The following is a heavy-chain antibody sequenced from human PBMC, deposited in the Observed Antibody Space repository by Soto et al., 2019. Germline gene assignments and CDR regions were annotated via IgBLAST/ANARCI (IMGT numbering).Heavy chain of an antibody. J-gene: IGHJ4*02. CDR3: ARVARGRVVGATPPCFDY. Sequence: SETLSLTCTVSGGSISSGIYYWSWIRQNPGKGLEWIGHIYYSGSTYYDPSLKSRVSISVDTSKNQFSLKLTSVTAADTAVYYCARVARGRVVGATPPCFDYWGQGTLVTVSS. D-gene: IGHD1-26*01. CDR2: IYYSGST. V-gene: IGHV4-31*03. CDR1: GGSISSGIYY.